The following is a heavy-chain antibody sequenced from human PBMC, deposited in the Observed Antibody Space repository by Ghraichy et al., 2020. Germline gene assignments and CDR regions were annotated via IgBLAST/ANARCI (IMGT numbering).Heavy chain of an antibody. CDR3: ARGPAVAQDGFDP. D-gene: IGHD6-19*01. J-gene: IGHJ5*02. CDR2: IYSGGST. V-gene: IGHV3-53*01. Sequence: GGSLRLSCAASGFTVSSNYMSWVRQAPGKGLEWVSVIYSGGSTYYADSVKGRFTISRDNSKNTLYLQMNSLRAEDTAVYYCARGPAVAQDGFDPWGQGTLVTVSS. CDR1: GFTVSSNY.